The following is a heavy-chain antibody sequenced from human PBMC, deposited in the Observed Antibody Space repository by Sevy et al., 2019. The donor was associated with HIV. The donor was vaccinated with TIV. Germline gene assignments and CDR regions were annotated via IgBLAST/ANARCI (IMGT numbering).Heavy chain of an antibody. Sequence: ASVKVSCKASGYTFTGYYMHWVRQAHGQGLEWMGRINPNSGGTNYAQKFQGRVTMTRDTSISTAYMELSRLRSDDTAVYYCARDWSSSATYNWFDPWGQGTLVTVSS. D-gene: IGHD6-6*01. CDR2: INPNSGGT. CDR1: GYTFTGYY. V-gene: IGHV1-2*06. CDR3: ARDWSSSATYNWFDP. J-gene: IGHJ5*02.